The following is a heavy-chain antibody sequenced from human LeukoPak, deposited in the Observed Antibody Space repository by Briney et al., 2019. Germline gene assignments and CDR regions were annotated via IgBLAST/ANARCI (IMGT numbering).Heavy chain of an antibody. CDR2: IYPGDSDT. CDR1: GYSFTRYW. D-gene: IGHD5-24*01. Sequence: GESLKISCKGSGYSFTRYWIGWVRQMPGKGLEWMGIIYPGDSDTRYSPSFQGQVTISVDRSSTTAYLQWSRLRASDTAMYYCATHPGGLQSGFDNWGQGTLVTVSS. V-gene: IGHV5-51*01. CDR3: ATHPGGLQSGFDN. J-gene: IGHJ4*02.